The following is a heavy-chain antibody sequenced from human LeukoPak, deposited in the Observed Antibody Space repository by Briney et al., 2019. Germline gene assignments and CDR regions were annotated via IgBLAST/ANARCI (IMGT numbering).Heavy chain of an antibody. CDR3: ARGGYMSNWFEH. CDR2: IHDSGIT. V-gene: IGHV4-59*01. Sequence: SETLSLTCTVSGGSISDSYWSWIRQPPGKGLEWIGKIHDSGITNYNPSLKSRVTFSVDTSKKQFSLNLNSVTAADTAVYYCARGGYMSNWFEHWGQGTPVTVSS. CDR1: GGSISDSY. J-gene: IGHJ5*02. D-gene: IGHD5-12*01.